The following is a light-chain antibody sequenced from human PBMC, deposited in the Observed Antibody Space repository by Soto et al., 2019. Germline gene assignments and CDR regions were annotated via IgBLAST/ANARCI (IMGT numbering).Light chain of an antibody. CDR3: QQYNNCPLT. Sequence: EIVLTQSPAILSVSPGESATLSCRASQSVSSHVVWYQQKPGQAPRLLIYATSTRATGIPARFSGSGSGTEFTLTISSLQSEDFAVYYCQQYNNCPLTFGGGTKVDIK. V-gene: IGKV3-15*01. J-gene: IGKJ4*01. CDR1: QSVSSH. CDR2: ATS.